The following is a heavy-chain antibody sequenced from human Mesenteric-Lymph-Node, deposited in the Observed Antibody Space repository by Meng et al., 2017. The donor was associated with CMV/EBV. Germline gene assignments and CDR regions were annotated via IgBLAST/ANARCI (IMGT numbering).Heavy chain of an antibody. CDR2: IKQDGSEK. Sequence: GGSLRLSCAASGFSFSTYWMSWVRQAPGKGLEWVANIKQDGSEKYYVDSVKGRFTISRDNAKNSLYLQMSSLRAEDTALYYCAKGYDILTGHQDYWGQGTLVTVSS. CDR1: GFSFSTYW. V-gene: IGHV3-7*03. D-gene: IGHD3-9*01. CDR3: AKGYDILTGHQDY. J-gene: IGHJ4*02.